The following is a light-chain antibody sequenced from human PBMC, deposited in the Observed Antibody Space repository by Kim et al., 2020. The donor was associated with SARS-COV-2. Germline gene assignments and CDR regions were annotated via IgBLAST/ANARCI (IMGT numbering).Light chain of an antibody. J-gene: IGLJ3*02. Sequence: ELTQPPSASGTPGQRVTISCSGSSSNIGSYTVNWYQQLPGTAPKLLIYNNDHRPSGVPDRFSGSKSGTSASLAITGLQSGDEADYYCATWDDSLTWVFGGGTQLTVL. CDR3: ATWDDSLTWV. CDR1: SSNIGSYT. V-gene: IGLV1-44*01. CDR2: NND.